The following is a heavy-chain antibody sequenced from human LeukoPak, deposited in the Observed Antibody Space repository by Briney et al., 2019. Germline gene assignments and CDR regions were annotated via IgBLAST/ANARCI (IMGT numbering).Heavy chain of an antibody. J-gene: IGHJ5*02. CDR2: IYTSGST. CDR3: ARDLGVYSSSSLGWFDP. V-gene: IGHV4-4*07. Sequence: KPSETLSLTCTVSGGSISSYYWSWIRQPAGKGLEWIGRIYTSGSTNYNPSLKSRVTMSVDTSKNQFSLKLSSVTAADTAVYYCARDLGVYSSSSLGWFDPWGQGTLVTVSS. CDR1: GGSISSYY. D-gene: IGHD6-6*01.